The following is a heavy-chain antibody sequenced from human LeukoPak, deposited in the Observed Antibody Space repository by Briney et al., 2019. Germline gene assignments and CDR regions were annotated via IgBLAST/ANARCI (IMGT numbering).Heavy chain of an antibody. Sequence: GGSLRPSCAASGFTFSSYAMSWVRQAPGKGPEWVSAISGSGGSTYYADSVKGRFTISRDNSKNTLYLQMNSLRAEDTAVYYCAKDLLSGNYIYGDYAASDYWGQGTLVTVSS. CDR2: ISGSGGST. D-gene: IGHD4-17*01. CDR3: AKDLLSGNYIYGDYAASDY. J-gene: IGHJ4*02. V-gene: IGHV3-23*01. CDR1: GFTFSSYA.